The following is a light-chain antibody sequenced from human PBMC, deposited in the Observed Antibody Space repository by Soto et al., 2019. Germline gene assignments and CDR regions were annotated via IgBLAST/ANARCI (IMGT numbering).Light chain of an antibody. CDR1: QSISSW. V-gene: IGKV1-5*01. Sequence: DIQMTQSPSTLSASVGDRVTITCRASQSISSWLAWYQQKPGKAPKLLIYGASSLERGVPSRFRGSGSGTEFTLTISSLQPDDFATYYCQQYNSYPNTFGQGTKLEIK. CDR2: GAS. J-gene: IGKJ2*01. CDR3: QQYNSYPNT.